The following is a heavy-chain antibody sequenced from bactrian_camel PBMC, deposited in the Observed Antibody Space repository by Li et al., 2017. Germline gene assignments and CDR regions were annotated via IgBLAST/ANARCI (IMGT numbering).Heavy chain of an antibody. V-gene: IGHV3S53*01. Sequence: VQLVESGGGLVQPGGSLRVSCAASGFKFSDYTMTWVRQAPGMEREFVAVVDGGGGTRYADSVKGRFTISQDNGENTVILQMNSLKPDDTATYYCKAEDKYQLRGFCPPLWGQGTQVTVS. CDR1: GFKFSDYT. J-gene: IGHJ4*01. CDR3: KAEDKYQLRGFCPPL. CDR2: VDGGGGT.